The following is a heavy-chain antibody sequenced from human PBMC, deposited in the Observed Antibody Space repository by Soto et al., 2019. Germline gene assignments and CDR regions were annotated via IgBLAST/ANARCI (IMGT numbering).Heavy chain of an antibody. CDR1: GYTFTNYG. CDR3: ARDSDGSGSYYTDY. Sequence: ASVKVSCKAAGYTFTNYGISWVRQAPGQGLEWMGWISAYKGDTNYAQNLRGRGTMTTDTPTNTAYMELRSLRDDDTAVYYCARDSDGSGSYYTDYWGGGTLVTVSS. J-gene: IGHJ4*02. D-gene: IGHD3-10*01. CDR2: ISAYKGDT. V-gene: IGHV1-18*01.